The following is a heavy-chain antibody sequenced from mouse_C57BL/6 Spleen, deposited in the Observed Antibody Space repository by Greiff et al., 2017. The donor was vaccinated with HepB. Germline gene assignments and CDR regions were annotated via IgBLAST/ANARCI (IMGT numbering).Heavy chain of an antibody. CDR2: ISSGSSTI. V-gene: IGHV5-17*01. CDR3: AKGSTSYYAMDY. D-gene: IGHD5-1*01. J-gene: IGHJ4*01. Sequence: EVQVVESGGGLVKPGGSLKLSCAASGFTFSDYGMHWVRQAPEQGLEWVAYISSGSSTIYYADTVKGRFTISRDNAKNTLFLQMTSLRSEDTAMYYCAKGSTSYYAMDYWGQGTSVTVSS. CDR1: GFTFSDYG.